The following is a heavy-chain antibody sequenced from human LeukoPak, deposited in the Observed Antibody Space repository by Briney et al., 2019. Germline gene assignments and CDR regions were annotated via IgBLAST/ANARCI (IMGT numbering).Heavy chain of an antibody. Sequence: PGGSLRLSCAASGFTFSTYAMHWVRQAPGKGLEWLAVITYDGGDKYYADSVKGRFTISRDNSKNTVYLQMNSLRAEDTAVYYCARVPYGSGTYTDYWGRGTLVTVSS. V-gene: IGHV3-30-3*01. CDR1: GFTFSTYA. J-gene: IGHJ4*02. CDR2: ITYDGGDK. CDR3: ARVPYGSGTYTDY. D-gene: IGHD3-10*01.